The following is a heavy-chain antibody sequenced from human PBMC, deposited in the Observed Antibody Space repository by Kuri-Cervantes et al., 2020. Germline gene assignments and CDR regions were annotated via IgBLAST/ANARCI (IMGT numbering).Heavy chain of an antibody. CDR2: IIPIFGTA. J-gene: IGHJ4*02. CDR3: ARYAGYSSCRFDY. V-gene: IGHV1-69*05. Sequence: SVKVSCKASGGTFSSYAISWVRQAPGQGLEWMGGIIPIFGTANYAQKFQGRVTITTDESTSTAYMELSSLRSEDTAVYYCARYAGYSSCRFDYWGQGTLVTVSS. D-gene: IGHD6-13*01. CDR1: GGTFSSYA.